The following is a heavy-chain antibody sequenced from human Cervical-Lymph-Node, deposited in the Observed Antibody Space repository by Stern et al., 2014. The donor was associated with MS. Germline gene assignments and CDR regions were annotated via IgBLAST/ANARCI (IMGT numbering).Heavy chain of an antibody. CDR1: GGSINTGSFY. V-gene: IGHV4-61*02. J-gene: IGHJ4*02. CDR3: ATSESVAVSGSDF. Sequence: QVQLQESGPGLVKPSQTLSLTCSVSGGSINTGSFYWTWIRQPAGKGLEWIGRISTSGNNNYHPPLRSRVPISIDRSKTQSSLKLTSVTAADTAVYYCATSESVAVSGSDFWGQGTLVTVSS. D-gene: IGHD6-19*01. CDR2: ISTSGNN.